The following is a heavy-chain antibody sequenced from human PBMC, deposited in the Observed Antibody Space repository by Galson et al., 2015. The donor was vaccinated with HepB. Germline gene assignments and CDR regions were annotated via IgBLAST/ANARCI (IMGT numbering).Heavy chain of an antibody. CDR1: GFTFSAFG. J-gene: IGHJ4*02. V-gene: IGHV3-30*18. CDR3: VKGRVPTIPLILVDG. D-gene: IGHD3/OR15-3a*01. CDR2: TSYDGSSK. Sequence: SLRLSCAASGFTFSAFGMHWVRQAPGKGLEWVAVTSYDGSSKYYGDSVKGRFTISRDNSKNTLYLQMDSLGAEDTAVYYCVKGRVPTIPLILVDGWGPGTLVTVAS.